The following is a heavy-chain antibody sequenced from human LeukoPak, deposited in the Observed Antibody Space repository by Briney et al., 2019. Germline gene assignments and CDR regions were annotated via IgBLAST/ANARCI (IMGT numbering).Heavy chain of an antibody. CDR2: ISYDGSNK. J-gene: IGHJ4*02. Sequence: PGGSLRLSCAASGFTFSSYAMHWVRQAPGKGLEWVAVISYDGSNKYYADSVKGRFTISRDNSKSTLYRQMNSLRAEDTAVYYCARAVGYYYDKLYYFDYWGQGTLVTVSS. CDR1: GFTFSSYA. D-gene: IGHD3-22*01. CDR3: ARAVGYYYDKLYYFDY. V-gene: IGHV3-30-3*01.